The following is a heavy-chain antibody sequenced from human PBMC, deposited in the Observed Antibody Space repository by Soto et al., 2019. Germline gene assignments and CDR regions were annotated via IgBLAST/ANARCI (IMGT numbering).Heavy chain of an antibody. CDR1: GFTFSSYA. D-gene: IGHD3-3*01. Sequence: PGGSLRLSCAASGFTFSSYAMSWVRQAPGKGLEWVSAISGSGGSTYYADSVKGRFTISRDNSKNTLYLQMNSLRAEDTAVYYCAKGYPISNDFWSGSNYYYYMDVWGKGTTVTAP. V-gene: IGHV3-23*01. J-gene: IGHJ6*03. CDR3: AKGYPISNDFWSGSNYYYYMDV. CDR2: ISGSGGST.